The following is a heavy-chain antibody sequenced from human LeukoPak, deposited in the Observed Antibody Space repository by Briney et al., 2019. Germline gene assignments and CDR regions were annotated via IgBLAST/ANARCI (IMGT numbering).Heavy chain of an antibody. D-gene: IGHD3-10*01. CDR1: GYTFTSYG. V-gene: IGHV1-18*01. Sequence: ASVKVSCKASGYTFTSYGISWVRQAPGQGLEWMGWISAYNGNTNYAQKLQGRVTMTTDTSTSTAYMELRSLRSDDTAVYYCARDLSAMVRGVTTSHWGQGTLVTVSS. CDR3: ARDLSAMVRGVTTSH. J-gene: IGHJ4*02. CDR2: ISAYNGNT.